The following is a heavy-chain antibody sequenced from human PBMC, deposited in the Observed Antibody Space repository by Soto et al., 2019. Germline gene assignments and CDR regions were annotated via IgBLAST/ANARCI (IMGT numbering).Heavy chain of an antibody. V-gene: IGHV4-39*01. Sequence: SETLSLTCTVSGGSISSSSYYWGWIRQPPGKGLEWIGSIYYSGSTYYNPSLKGRVTISVDTSKNQFSLKLSSVTAADTAVYYCARHADPWDYYYYMDVWGKGTTVTVSS. CDR1: GGSISSSSYY. D-gene: IGHD7-27*01. CDR2: IYYSGST. CDR3: ARHADPWDYYYYMDV. J-gene: IGHJ6*03.